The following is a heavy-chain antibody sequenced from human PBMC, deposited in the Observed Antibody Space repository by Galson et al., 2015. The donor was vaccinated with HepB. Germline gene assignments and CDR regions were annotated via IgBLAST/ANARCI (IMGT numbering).Heavy chain of an antibody. J-gene: IGHJ6*02. D-gene: IGHD3-10*01. CDR1: GFTFSSYA. Sequence: SLRLSCAASGFTFSSYAMHWVRQAPGKGLEWVAVISYDGSNKYYANSVKGRFTISRDNSKNTLYLQMNSLRAEDTAVYYCARVGVRGDLYYYYGKDVWGQGTTVTVSS. CDR2: ISYDGSNK. CDR3: ARVGVRGDLYYYYGKDV. V-gene: IGHV3-30*04.